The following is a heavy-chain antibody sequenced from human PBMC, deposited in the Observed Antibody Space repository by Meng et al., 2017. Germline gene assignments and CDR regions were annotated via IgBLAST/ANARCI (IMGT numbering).Heavy chain of an antibody. CDR3: TRHWTMVRGVIRGGYYYYGMDV. CDR2: IRSKANSYAT. Sequence: GESLKISCAASGFTFSNHYMDWVRQAPGKGLEWVGRIRSKANSYATAYAASVKGRFTISRDDSKNTAYLQMNSLKTEDTAVYYCTRHWTMVRGVIRGGYYYYGMDVWGQGTTVTVSS. CDR1: GFTFSNHY. D-gene: IGHD3-10*01. J-gene: IGHJ6*02. V-gene: IGHV3-73*01.